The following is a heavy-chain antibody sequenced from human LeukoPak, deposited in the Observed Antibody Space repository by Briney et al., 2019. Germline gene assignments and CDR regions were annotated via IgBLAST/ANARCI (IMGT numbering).Heavy chain of an antibody. Sequence: QPGGSLRLSCAASGFTCSSYEMNWVRQAPGKGLEWVSYISSSGSTIYYADSVKGRFTISRDNAKNSLYLQMNSLRAEDTAVYYCARDDMIVVVQFDYWGQGTLVTVSS. D-gene: IGHD3-22*01. J-gene: IGHJ4*02. CDR1: GFTCSSYE. CDR3: ARDDMIVVVQFDY. V-gene: IGHV3-48*03. CDR2: ISSSGSTI.